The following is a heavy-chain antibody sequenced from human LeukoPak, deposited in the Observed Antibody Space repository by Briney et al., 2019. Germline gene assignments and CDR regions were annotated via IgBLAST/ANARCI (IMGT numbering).Heavy chain of an antibody. Sequence: GGSLRLSCAASGFTFSSYAMSWVRQAPGKGLEWVSSISGNGDTQYADSVQGRFAISRDNSKNTLYLQMNSLRAEDTAVYFCAKDPNGDFIGTFDIWGQGTMVTVSS. CDR3: AKDPNGDFIGTFDI. D-gene: IGHD4-17*01. CDR2: ISGNGDT. V-gene: IGHV3-23*01. CDR1: GFTFSSYA. J-gene: IGHJ3*02.